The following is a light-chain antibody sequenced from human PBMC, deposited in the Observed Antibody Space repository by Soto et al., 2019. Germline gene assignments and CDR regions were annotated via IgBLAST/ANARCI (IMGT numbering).Light chain of an antibody. CDR2: WAS. Sequence: DIVMTQSPDSLAVSLGERATINCKSSQSVLYSSNNKNYLAWYQQKPGQPPKLLIYWASTRESGVPDRFSGSGSGTDFTLTISSLQAEDVAVYYCQQYYSIPITFGGGTKV. CDR3: QQYYSIPIT. CDR1: QSVLYSSNNKNY. J-gene: IGKJ4*01. V-gene: IGKV4-1*01.